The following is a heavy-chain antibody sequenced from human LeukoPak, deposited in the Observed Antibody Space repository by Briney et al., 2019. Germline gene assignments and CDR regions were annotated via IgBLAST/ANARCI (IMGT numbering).Heavy chain of an antibody. CDR1: RYTFTSYY. D-gene: IGHD4-17*01. J-gene: IGHJ2*01. CDR2: INPSGGST. V-gene: IGHV1-46*01. CDR3: ARVFKDYGDYAYFDL. Sequence: VASVKVSCKASRYTFTSYYMHWVRQAPGQGLEWMGIINPSGGSTSYAQKFQGRVTMTRDMSTSTVYMELSSLRSEDTAVYYCARVFKDYGDYAYFDLWGRGTLVTVSS.